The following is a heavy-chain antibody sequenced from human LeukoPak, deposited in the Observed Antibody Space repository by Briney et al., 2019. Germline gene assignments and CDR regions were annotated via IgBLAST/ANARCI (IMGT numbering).Heavy chain of an antibody. CDR3: VIFIMGTTTTDY. D-gene: IGHD1-26*01. V-gene: IGHV4-34*07. CDR1: GGSFSNYY. J-gene: IGHJ4*02. CDR2: IDHSGNT. Sequence: SETLSLTCAVFGGSFSNYYLHWIRQPPGKGLEWIGEIDHSGNTKYNPSLKNRLTITVDTSKNQFSLNLRSVTVTAVYYFVIFIMGTTTTDYWGQGTLVTVSS.